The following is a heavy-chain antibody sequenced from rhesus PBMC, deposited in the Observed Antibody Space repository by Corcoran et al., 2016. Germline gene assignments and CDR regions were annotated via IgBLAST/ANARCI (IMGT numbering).Heavy chain of an antibody. V-gene: IGHV1-111*02. CDR2: VDPEDGEA. J-gene: IGHJ3*01. CDR1: GYTFTDYY. D-gene: IGHD6-31*01. CDR3: ATGGAAGNRVAGDAFDF. Sequence: EVQLVQSGAEVKKPGASVKISCKASGYTFTDYYLHWVRQAPGKEREWMGRVDPEDGEAIHAQKFQDRVTITADTSTDTAYMELSSLRSEDTAVYYCATGGAAGNRVAGDAFDFWGQGLRVTVSS.